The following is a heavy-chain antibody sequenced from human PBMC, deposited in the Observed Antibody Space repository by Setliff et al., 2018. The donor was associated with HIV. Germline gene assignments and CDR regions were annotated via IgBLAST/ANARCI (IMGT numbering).Heavy chain of an antibody. V-gene: IGHV1-69*13. Sequence: SVKVSCKASGGTFSSYAISWVRQAPGQGLEWMGGIIPIFGTANYAQKFQGRVTITADESTSTAYMELSSLRSEDTAVYYCAPIDPFPHDYSNSSFDIWGQGTMVTVSS. CDR3: APIDPFPHDYSNSSFDI. D-gene: IGHD4-4*01. CDR1: GGTFSSYA. J-gene: IGHJ3*02. CDR2: IIPIFGTA.